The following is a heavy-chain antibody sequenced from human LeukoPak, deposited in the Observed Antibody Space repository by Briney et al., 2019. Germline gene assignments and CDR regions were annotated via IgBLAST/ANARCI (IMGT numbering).Heavy chain of an antibody. CDR2: IIPIFGTA. D-gene: IGHD3-3*01. CDR1: GGTFSSYA. V-gene: IGHV1-69*05. CDR3: ARDSGRITIFGVVITDAFDI. J-gene: IGHJ3*02. Sequence: GSSVKVSCKASGGTFSSYAISWVRQAPGQGLEWMGGIIPIFGTANYAQKFQGRVTITTDESTSTAYMELRSLRSDDTAVYYCARDSGRITIFGVVITDAFDIWGQGTMVTVSS.